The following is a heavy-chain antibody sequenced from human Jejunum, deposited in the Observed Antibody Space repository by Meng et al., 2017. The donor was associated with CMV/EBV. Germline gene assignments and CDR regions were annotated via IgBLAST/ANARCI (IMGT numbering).Heavy chain of an antibody. D-gene: IGHD2-2*01. Sequence: FTFSRYPMHWVRQAPGKRLEWVAVISYDGDNKYYADSVKDRFTISRDNSNNTLYLQLDSLRAEDTAVYYCARDRTSVVVPAALLYWGQGTLVTVSS. V-gene: IGHV3-30-3*01. J-gene: IGHJ4*02. CDR3: ARDRTSVVVPAALLY. CDR2: ISYDGDNK. CDR1: FTFSRYP.